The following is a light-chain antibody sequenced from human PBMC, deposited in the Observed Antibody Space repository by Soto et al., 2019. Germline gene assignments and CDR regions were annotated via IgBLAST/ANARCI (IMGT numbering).Light chain of an antibody. CDR1: QSVSID. V-gene: IGKV3-15*01. CDR3: QQYNAWPFT. J-gene: IGKJ4*01. Sequence: TVVWQSPATLSVCRGERATLSCRASQSVSIDLAWYQQTPGQAPRLLIYGASTRATGIPVRFSGSVSGTEFTLTISSLQSEDFTVYYCQQYNAWPFTFGGGTKVDIK. CDR2: GAS.